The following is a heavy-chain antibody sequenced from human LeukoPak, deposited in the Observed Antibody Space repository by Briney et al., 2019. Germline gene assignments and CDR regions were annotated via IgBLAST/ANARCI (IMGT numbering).Heavy chain of an antibody. CDR2: IGSSGTTI. V-gene: IGHV3-48*03. D-gene: IGHD6-19*01. CDR1: GFPFSFYE. CDR3: ALLAVASDFDY. Sequence: GGSLRLFCAVSGFPFSFYEMNWVRHAPGKGMEWVSNIGSSGTTIYYADSVKGRFSISRDNAKSSLYLQMNSLRVKDTAVYYCALLAVASDFDYWGQGALVTVSS. J-gene: IGHJ4*02.